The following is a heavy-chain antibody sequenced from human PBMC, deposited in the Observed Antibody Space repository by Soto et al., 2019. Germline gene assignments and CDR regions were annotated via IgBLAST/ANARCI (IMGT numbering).Heavy chain of an antibody. CDR3: AELAGDRRSVDIDV. Sequence: QVQLVESGGGVVQPGWSLRLSCAASGFSISDYGMEWVRQAPGKGLEWVALISYDGSNTYYADSVKGRFTISRDNSKNTFLLKMTGRGREDTVVYYCAELAGDRRSVDIDVWGQGTTVTVSS. D-gene: IGHD7-27*01. CDR1: GFSISDYG. CDR2: ISYDGSNT. V-gene: IGHV3-30*03. J-gene: IGHJ6*02.